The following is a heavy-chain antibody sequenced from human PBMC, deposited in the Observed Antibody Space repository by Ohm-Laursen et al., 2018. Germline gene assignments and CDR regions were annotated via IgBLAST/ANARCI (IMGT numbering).Heavy chain of an antibody. J-gene: IGHJ4*02. CDR1: GFTVNNNY. CDR3: ATAGPYSGDDY. Sequence: SLRLSCTASGFTVNNNYMSWVRQAPGKGLEWVSVIHSGGNTYYVDSVKGRFPISRDNSKNTLYLQMNSLRDKDTAVYYCATAGPYSGDDYWGQGTLVNVSS. V-gene: IGHV3-53*01. CDR2: IHSGGNT. D-gene: IGHD6-25*01.